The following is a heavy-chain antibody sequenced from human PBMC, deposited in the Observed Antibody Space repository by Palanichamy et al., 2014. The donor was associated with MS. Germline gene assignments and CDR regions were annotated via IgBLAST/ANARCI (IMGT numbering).Heavy chain of an antibody. CDR2: IYTGGTT. J-gene: IGHJ4*02. CDR3: TGGNYGLVAQY. D-gene: IGHD3-10*01. CDR1: GFTVSSSY. Sequence: EVQLVETGGGLIQPGGSLRLSCAGPGFTVSSSYMSWVRQAPGKGLEWVSVIYTGGTTFYTNSVKGRFTISRDDSKNTLYLEMNSLRVEDTALYYCTGGNYGLVAQYWGQGTLVTVPS. V-gene: IGHV3-53*02.